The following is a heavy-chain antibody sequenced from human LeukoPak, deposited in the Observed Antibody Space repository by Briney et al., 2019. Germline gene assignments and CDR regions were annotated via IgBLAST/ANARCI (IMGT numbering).Heavy chain of an antibody. D-gene: IGHD6-13*01. J-gene: IGHJ5*02. CDR1: GGSISSGGYY. CDR2: IYTSGST. Sequence: SETLSLTCTVSGGSISSGGYYWSWIRQHPGKGLEWIGYIYTSGSTNYNPSLKSRVTISVDTSKNQFSLKLSSVTAADTAVYYCARHGGSSWYWFDPWGQGTLVTVSS. CDR3: ARHGGSSWYWFDP. V-gene: IGHV4-61*08.